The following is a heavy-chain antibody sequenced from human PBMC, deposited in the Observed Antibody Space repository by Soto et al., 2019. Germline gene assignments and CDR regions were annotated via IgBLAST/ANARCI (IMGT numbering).Heavy chain of an antibody. CDR1: GASISSSRYY. V-gene: IGHV4-61*05. CDR3: ARKRPYDYIWGSYRYSAFDI. J-gene: IGHJ3*02. D-gene: IGHD3-16*02. Sequence: SETLSLTCTVSGASISSSRYYWGLIRQPPGKGLEWIGYIYYSGSTNYNHSLKSRVTISVDTSKNQFSLKLSSVTAADTAVYYCARKRPYDYIWGSYRYSAFDIWGQGTMVTVSS. CDR2: IYYSGST.